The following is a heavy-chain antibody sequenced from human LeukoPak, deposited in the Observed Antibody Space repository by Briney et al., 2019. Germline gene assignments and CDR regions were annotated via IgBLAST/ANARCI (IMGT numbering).Heavy chain of an antibody. CDR3: ARTRAVSGRVMVTEGNWFDP. V-gene: IGHV4-39*07. Sequence: SETLSLTCTVSGGSISSSSYYWGWIRQPPGKGLEWIGSMYYSGSTYYNPSLKSRVTISADTSKNQFSLKLTSVTAADTAVYYCARTRAVSGRVMVTEGNWFDPWGQGTLVTVSS. CDR2: MYYSGST. J-gene: IGHJ5*02. CDR1: GGSISSSSYY. D-gene: IGHD2-21*02.